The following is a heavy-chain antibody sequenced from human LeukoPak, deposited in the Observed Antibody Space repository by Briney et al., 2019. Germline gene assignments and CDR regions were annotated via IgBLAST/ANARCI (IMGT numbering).Heavy chain of an antibody. V-gene: IGHV1-46*01. CDR1: GYTFTSYY. CDR2: INPSGGST. Sequence: ASVKVSCKASGYTFTSYYMHWVRHAPGQGLEWMGIINPSGGSTSYAQKFQGRVTMTRDTSTSTVYMELSSLRSENTVVYYCAREVAAVHYFDYWGQETLVTVAS. CDR3: AREVAAVHYFDY. J-gene: IGHJ4*02. D-gene: IGHD6-13*01.